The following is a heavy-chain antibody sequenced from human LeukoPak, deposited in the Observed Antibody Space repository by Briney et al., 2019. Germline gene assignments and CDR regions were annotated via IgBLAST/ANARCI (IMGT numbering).Heavy chain of an antibody. CDR1: GFTFSSYS. CDR2: ISSSSSYI. Sequence: GGSLRLSCAASGFTFSSYSMNWVRQAPGKGLEWVSSISSSSSYIYYADSVKGGFTISREKAKKSLYLQMNSLRAEDTAVYYCAVTPYYDILTAEGWGQGTLVTVSS. CDR3: AVTPYYDILTAEG. V-gene: IGHV3-21*01. J-gene: IGHJ1*01. D-gene: IGHD3-9*01.